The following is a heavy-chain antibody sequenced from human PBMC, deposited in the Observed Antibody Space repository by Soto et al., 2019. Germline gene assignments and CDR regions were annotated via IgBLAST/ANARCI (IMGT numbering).Heavy chain of an antibody. CDR3: AEDQGGEVVTVSLDY. V-gene: IGHV3-30*18. J-gene: IGHJ4*02. Sequence: QVQLVESGGGVVQPGRSLRLSCAASGFTFSNYGMHWVRQAPGKGLEWVAFISYDGSNKYYADSVRGLFTISRDNSKNTLYLQMNSLRAEDTAVYYCAEDQGGEVVTVSLDYWGQGTLVTVSS. D-gene: IGHD3-22*01. CDR2: ISYDGSNK. CDR1: GFTFSNYG.